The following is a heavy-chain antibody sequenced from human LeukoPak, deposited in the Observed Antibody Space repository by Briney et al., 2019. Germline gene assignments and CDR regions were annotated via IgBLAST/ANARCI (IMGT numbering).Heavy chain of an antibody. CDR3: ARSSAYYDFWSGYLSQIYYGMDV. V-gene: IGHV3-7*01. CDR2: IKQDGREK. D-gene: IGHD3-3*01. J-gene: IGHJ6*02. Sequence: GGSLRLSCAASGFTFSSYWMSWVRQAPGKGLEWVANIKQDGREKYYVDSVKGRFTISRDNAKNSLYLQMNSLRAEDTAVYYCARSSAYYDFWSGYLSQIYYGMDVWGQGTTVTVSS. CDR1: GFTFSSYW.